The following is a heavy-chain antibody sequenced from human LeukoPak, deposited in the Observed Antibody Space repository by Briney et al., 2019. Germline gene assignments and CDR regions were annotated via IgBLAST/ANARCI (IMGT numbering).Heavy chain of an antibody. D-gene: IGHD1-26*01. CDR1: GGSISSGGYY. V-gene: IGHV4-31*03. Sequence: SETLSLTCTVSGGSISSGGYYWSWIRQHPGKGLEWIGHIYYSGSTYYNPSLKSRVTISVDTSKNQFSLKLSSVTAADTAVYYCAGSKSYGRVDYWGQGTLVTVSS. CDR3: AGSKSYGRVDY. CDR2: IYYSGST. J-gene: IGHJ4*02.